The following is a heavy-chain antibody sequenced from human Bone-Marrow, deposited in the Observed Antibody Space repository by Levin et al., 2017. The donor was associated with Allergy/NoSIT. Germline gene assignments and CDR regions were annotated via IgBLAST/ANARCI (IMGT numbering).Heavy chain of an antibody. V-gene: IGHV3-15*01. Sequence: GESLKISCAASGFPFSHAWMAWVRQAPGKGLEWVGRIKSKNDGGTTDYAAPVKGRFTISRDDSSNTQYLHMNSLKTEDTAVYYCATERYSGYEYNWFAPWGQGTLVTVSS. CDR3: ATERYSGYEYNWFAP. J-gene: IGHJ5*02. CDR2: IKSKNDGGTT. D-gene: IGHD5-12*01. CDR1: GFPFSHAW.